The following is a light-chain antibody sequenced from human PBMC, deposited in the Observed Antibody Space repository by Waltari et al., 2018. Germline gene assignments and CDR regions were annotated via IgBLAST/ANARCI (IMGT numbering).Light chain of an antibody. Sequence: DIQMTQSPSSLSASVGDRVTITCQASQDISKYLNWYQQKPGQDPKLLIYESSTLEVGVPSRFSGSGSVTDFTFSISSLQPEDFATYFCQQYDNPQFTFGPGTKVDIK. CDR3: QQYDNPQFT. CDR1: QDISKY. J-gene: IGKJ3*01. V-gene: IGKV1-33*01. CDR2: ESS.